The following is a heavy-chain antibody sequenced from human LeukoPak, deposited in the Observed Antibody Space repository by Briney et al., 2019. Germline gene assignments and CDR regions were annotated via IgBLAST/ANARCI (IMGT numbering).Heavy chain of an antibody. CDR1: GFTFSSYS. V-gene: IGHV3-21*01. CDR2: ISSSSSYI. D-gene: IGHD3-10*01. CDR3: AREVGESLDYYYYGMDV. J-gene: IGHJ6*04. Sequence: GSLRLSCAASGFTFSSYSMNWVRQAPGKGLEWVSSISSSSSYIYYADSVKGRFTISRDNAKNSLYLQMNSLRAEDTAVYYCAREVGESLDYYYYGMDVWGKGTTVTVSS.